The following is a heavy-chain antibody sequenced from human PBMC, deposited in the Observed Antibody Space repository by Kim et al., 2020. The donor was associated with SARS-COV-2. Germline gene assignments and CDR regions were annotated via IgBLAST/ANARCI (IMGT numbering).Heavy chain of an antibody. Sequence: ADSGKGRFTISRDNSKNTLYLQMNSLRAEDTAVYYCARGGSGSYRSYFDYWGQGTLVTVSS. D-gene: IGHD3-10*01. V-gene: IGHV3-30*01. J-gene: IGHJ4*02. CDR3: ARGGSGSYRSYFDY.